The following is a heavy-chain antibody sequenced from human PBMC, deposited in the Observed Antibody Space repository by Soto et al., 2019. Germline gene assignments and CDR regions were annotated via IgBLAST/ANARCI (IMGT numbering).Heavy chain of an antibody. J-gene: IGHJ4*02. CDR2: ISSYNGDT. CDR3: ARDQWMVPRGGYD. V-gene: IGHV1-18*01. D-gene: IGHD6-19*01. Sequence: QIHLVQSGPEVKKPGASVKVSCKASGYKFTSYGITWVRQAPGQGLEWMGWISSYNGDTTFGQKVQGRVTLTTDTSTSTAYMELRSLRSDDTAVYYCARDQWMVPRGGYDWGQGTLVTVSS. CDR1: GYKFTSYG.